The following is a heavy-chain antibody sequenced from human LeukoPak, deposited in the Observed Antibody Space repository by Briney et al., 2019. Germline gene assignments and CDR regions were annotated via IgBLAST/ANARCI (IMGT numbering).Heavy chain of an antibody. CDR1: GYTFTNYD. V-gene: IGHV1-8*01. CDR3: ARIGGSADP. Sequence: ASVKVSCKASGYTFTNYDINWVRQATGQGLEWMGWMNPNSGYTGYAHKFQGRVTMTRDTSINTAYMQLSSLTSEDTAVYYCARIGGSADPWGQGTLVTVSS. CDR2: MNPNSGYT. D-gene: IGHD3-16*01. J-gene: IGHJ5*02.